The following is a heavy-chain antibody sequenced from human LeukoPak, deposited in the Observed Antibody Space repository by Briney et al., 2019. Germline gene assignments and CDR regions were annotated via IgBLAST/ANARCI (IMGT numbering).Heavy chain of an antibody. CDR2: INPNSGGT. CDR1: GYTFTGYY. V-gene: IGHV1-2*02. Sequence: ASVNVSCKASGYTFTGYYMHWVRQAPGQGLEWMGWINPNSGGTNYAQKFQGRATMTRDTSISTAYMELSRLRSDDTAVYYCARSRNYYYYMDVWGKGTTVTVSS. J-gene: IGHJ6*03. CDR3: ARSRNYYYYMDV.